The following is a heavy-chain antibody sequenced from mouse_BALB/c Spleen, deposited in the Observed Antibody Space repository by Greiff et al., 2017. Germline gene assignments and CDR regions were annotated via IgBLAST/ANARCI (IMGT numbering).Heavy chain of an antibody. CDR2: ISSGSSTI. D-gene: IGHD2-1*01. V-gene: IGHV5-17*02. J-gene: IGHJ4*01. CDR3: ARCGNYPYYYAMDY. Sequence: EVKLMESGGGLVQPGGSRKLSCAASGFTFSSFGMHWVRQAPEKGLEWVAYISSGSSTIYYADTVKGRFTISRDNPKNTLFLQMTSLRSEDTAMYYCARCGNYPYYYAMDYWGQGTSVTVSS. CDR1: GFTFSSFG.